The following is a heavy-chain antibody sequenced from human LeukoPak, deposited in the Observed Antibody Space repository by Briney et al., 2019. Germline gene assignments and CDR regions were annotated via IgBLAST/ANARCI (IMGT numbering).Heavy chain of an antibody. CDR2: IKSKTDGGTT. CDR1: GFTFSNAW. Sequence: GGSLRLSCAASGFTFSNAWMSWVRQAPGKGLEWVGRIKSKTDGGTTDYAAPVKGRFTISRDDSKNTLYLQMNSLKTEDTAVYYCTTDKTVTASDAFDIWGQGTMVTVSS. J-gene: IGHJ3*02. D-gene: IGHD2-21*02. V-gene: IGHV3-15*01. CDR3: TTDKTVTASDAFDI.